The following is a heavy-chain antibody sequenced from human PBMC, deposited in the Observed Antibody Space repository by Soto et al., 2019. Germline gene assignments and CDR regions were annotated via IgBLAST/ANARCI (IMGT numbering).Heavy chain of an antibody. J-gene: IGHJ4*02. D-gene: IGHD3-16*02. Sequence: GGSLRLSCAASGFTFSSYGMHWVRQAPGKGLEWVAVIWYDGSNKYYADSVKGRFTISRDNSKNTLYLQMNSLRAEDTAVYYCAREAPELFGGVIVHFDYWGQGTLVTVSS. V-gene: IGHV3-33*01. CDR2: IWYDGSNK. CDR3: AREAPELFGGVIVHFDY. CDR1: GFTFSSYG.